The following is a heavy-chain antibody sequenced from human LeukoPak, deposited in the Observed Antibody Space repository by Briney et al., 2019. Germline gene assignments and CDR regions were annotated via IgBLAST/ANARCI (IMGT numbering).Heavy chain of an antibody. D-gene: IGHD3-9*01. CDR1: GYTFTGYY. Sequence: ASVKVSCKASGYTFTGYYMHWVRQAPGQGLEWMGWINPNSGGTNYAQKFQGRVTMTRDTSISTAYMELSRLRSEDTAVYYCARGAGVLRYFDWLLDYFDYWGQGTLVTVSS. CDR2: INPNSGGT. J-gene: IGHJ4*02. CDR3: ARGAGVLRYFDWLLDYFDY. V-gene: IGHV1-2*02.